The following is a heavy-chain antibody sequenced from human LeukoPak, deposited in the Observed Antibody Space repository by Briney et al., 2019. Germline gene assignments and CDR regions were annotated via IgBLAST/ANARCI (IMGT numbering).Heavy chain of an antibody. D-gene: IGHD3-10*01. Sequence: GASVKVSCKASGYTFTSYYMHWVRQAPGEGLEWMGWINPNSGGTNCAQKFQGRVTMTRDTSISTAYMELSRLRSDDTAVYYCARDRSLYGSGSYYNYWGQGTLVTVSS. J-gene: IGHJ4*02. CDR1: GYTFTSYY. V-gene: IGHV1-2*02. CDR2: INPNSGGT. CDR3: ARDRSLYGSGSYYNY.